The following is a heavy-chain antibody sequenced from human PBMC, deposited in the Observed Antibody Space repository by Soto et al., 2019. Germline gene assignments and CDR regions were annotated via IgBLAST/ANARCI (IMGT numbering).Heavy chain of an antibody. CDR1: GGSISSSSYY. V-gene: IGHV4-39*01. Sequence: SETLSLTCTVSGGSISSSSYYWGWIRQPPGKGLEWIGSIYYSGSTYYNPSLKSRVTISVDTSKNQFSLKLSSVTAADTAVYYCARHYSSSWSYYYYMDVWGKGTTVTVSS. CDR2: IYYSGST. J-gene: IGHJ6*03. CDR3: ARHYSSSWSYYYYMDV. D-gene: IGHD6-13*01.